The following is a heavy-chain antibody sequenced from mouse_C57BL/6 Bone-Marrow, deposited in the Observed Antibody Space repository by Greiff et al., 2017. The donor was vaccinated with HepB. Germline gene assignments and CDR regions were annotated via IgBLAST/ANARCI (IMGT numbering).Heavy chain of an antibody. CDR3: ARGWLPYAMDY. J-gene: IGHJ4*01. D-gene: IGHD2-3*01. Sequence: QVQLQQPGTELVKPGASVKLSCKASGYTFTSYWIHWVKQRPGQGLEWIGNINPRNGGTDYSEKFKSKATLTVDKYSSTAYMQLSSLSSEESAAYYCARGWLPYAMDYWGQGTSVTVSA. V-gene: IGHV1-53*01. CDR1: GYTFTSYW. CDR2: INPRNGGT.